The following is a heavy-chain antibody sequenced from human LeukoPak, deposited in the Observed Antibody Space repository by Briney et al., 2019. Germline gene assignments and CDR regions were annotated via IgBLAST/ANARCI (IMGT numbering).Heavy chain of an antibody. CDR2: IGSSGGST. Sequence: GGSLRLSCAASGFTFSNYAMNWVRQVPGKGLEWVSTIGSSGGSTYYADSVKGRFTISRDNSKNTLYLQMNSLRAEDTAVYYCAKVFRDGYNYPFDYWGQGTLVTVSS. CDR1: GFTFSNYA. J-gene: IGHJ4*02. D-gene: IGHD5-24*01. CDR3: AKVFRDGYNYPFDY. V-gene: IGHV3-23*01.